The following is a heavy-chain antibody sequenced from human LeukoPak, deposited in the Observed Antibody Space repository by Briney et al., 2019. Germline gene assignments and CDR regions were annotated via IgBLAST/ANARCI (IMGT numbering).Heavy chain of an antibody. CDR3: ARRITIAAAGWGYGMDV. CDR2: IRHDGSDK. V-gene: IGHV3-7*03. J-gene: IGHJ6*02. D-gene: IGHD6-13*01. Sequence: GGSLRLSCAASGFTFNNHWMSWVRQAPGKGLEWVGNIRHDGSDKKYVDSVKGRFTISRDNAENPLFLQMNSLRAEDTAVYYCARRITIAAAGWGYGMDVWGQGTTVTVSS. CDR1: GFTFNNHW.